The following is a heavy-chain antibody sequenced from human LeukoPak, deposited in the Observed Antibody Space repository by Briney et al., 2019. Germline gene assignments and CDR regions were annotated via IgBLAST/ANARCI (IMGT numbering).Heavy chain of an antibody. D-gene: IGHD4-17*01. V-gene: IGHV3-11*01. CDR1: GFTFSDYY. Sequence: GGSLRLSCAASGFTFSDYYMSWIRQAPGKGLEWVSYISSSGSTIYYAVSVKGRFTISRDNAKNSLYLQMNSLRAEDTAVYYCARGRDDYGDYPSDAPTNWFDPWGQGTLVTVSS. CDR2: ISSSGSTI. J-gene: IGHJ5*02. CDR3: ARGRDDYGDYPSDAPTNWFDP.